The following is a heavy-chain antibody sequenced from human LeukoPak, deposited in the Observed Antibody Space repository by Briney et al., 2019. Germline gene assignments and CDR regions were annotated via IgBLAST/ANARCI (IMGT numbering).Heavy chain of an antibody. J-gene: IGHJ4*02. V-gene: IGHV3-48*03. CDR1: GFTFSSYE. D-gene: IGHD3-16*02. Sequence: HPGGSLRLSCAASGFTFSSYEMNWVRQAPGKGLEWVSYISSSGSTIYYADSVKGRFTISRDNAKNSLYLQMNSLRAEDTDVYYCARAVRYDYVWGSYLDYWGQGTLVTVSS. CDR3: ARAVRYDYVWGSYLDY. CDR2: ISSSGSTI.